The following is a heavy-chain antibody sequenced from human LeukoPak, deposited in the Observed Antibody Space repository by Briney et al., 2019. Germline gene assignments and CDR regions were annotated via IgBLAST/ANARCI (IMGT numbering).Heavy chain of an antibody. CDR3: ATEGFRGSYFDY. D-gene: IGHD1-26*01. CDR1: GYTFTSYG. Sequence: ASVKVSCKASGYTFTSYGISWVRQAPGQGLEWMGWISAYNGNTNYAQKLQGRVTMTTDTFTSTAYMELRSLRSEDTAVYYCATEGFRGSYFDYWGQGTLVTVSS. V-gene: IGHV1-18*01. J-gene: IGHJ4*02. CDR2: ISAYNGNT.